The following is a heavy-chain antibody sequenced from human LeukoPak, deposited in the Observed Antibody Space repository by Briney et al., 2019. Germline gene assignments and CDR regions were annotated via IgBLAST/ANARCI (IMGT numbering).Heavy chain of an antibody. D-gene: IGHD3-9*01. CDR3: AKVLDHYDILTGAFDI. J-gene: IGHJ3*02. Sequence: PGRSLRLSCAASGFTFDDYAMHWVRQAPGKGLEWVSGISWNSGSIGYADSVKGRFTISRDNAKNSLYLQMNSLRAEDTALYYCAKVLDHYDILTGAFDIWGQGTMVTVSS. CDR1: GFTFDDYA. V-gene: IGHV3-9*01. CDR2: ISWNSGSI.